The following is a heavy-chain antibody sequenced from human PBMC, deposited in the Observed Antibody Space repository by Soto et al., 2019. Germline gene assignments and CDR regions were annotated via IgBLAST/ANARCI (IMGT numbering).Heavy chain of an antibody. V-gene: IGHV3-13*01. CDR2: IGTAGDT. J-gene: IGHJ4*02. CDR3: ASGPIQLWLFDY. D-gene: IGHD5-18*01. Sequence: EVQLVESVGGLVQPGGSLRLSCAASGFTFSSYDMHWVRQATGKGLEWVSAIGTAGDTYYPGSVKGRFTISRENAKNSLYLQMNSLRAGDTAVYYCASGPIQLWLFDYWGQGTLVTVSS. CDR1: GFTFSSYD.